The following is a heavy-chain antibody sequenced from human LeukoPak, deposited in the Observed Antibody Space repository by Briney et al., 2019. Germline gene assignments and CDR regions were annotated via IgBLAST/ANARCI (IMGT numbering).Heavy chain of an antibody. CDR3: ARESGLGSRYYYYGMDV. Sequence: SETLSLTCTVSGGSISSYYWSWIRQPAGKGLEWIGRIYISGSTNYNPSLKSRVTMSVDTSKNQFSLKLSSVTAADTAVYYCARESGLGSRYYYYGMDVWGQGTMVTVSS. CDR2: IYISGST. V-gene: IGHV4-4*07. J-gene: IGHJ6*02. CDR1: GGSISSYY. D-gene: IGHD6-19*01.